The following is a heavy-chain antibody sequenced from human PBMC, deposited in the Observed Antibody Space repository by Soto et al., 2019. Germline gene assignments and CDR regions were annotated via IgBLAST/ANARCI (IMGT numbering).Heavy chain of an antibody. J-gene: IGHJ5*02. CDR1: GGSISSSSYY. D-gene: IGHD3-22*01. CDR2: ISISGRT. CDR3: ARARQYYDCELDP. Sequence: SETLSLTCTVSGGSISSSSYYWGWIRQPPGKGLEWIGYISISGRTYYNPSLKSRLTISLDTSENQFSLKLTSVTAADTAIYYCARARQYYDCELDPWGQGTLVTVSS. V-gene: IGHV4-31*03.